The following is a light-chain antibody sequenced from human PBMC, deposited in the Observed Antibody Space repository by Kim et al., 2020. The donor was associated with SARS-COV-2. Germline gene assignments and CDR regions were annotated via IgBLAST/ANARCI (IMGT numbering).Light chain of an antibody. V-gene: IGLV2-14*03. CDR2: DVR. CDR3: TSYTSTSTLV. J-gene: IGLJ2*01. Sequence: QSITISCTGTSSDVGVYIFVSWYQQQPGTAPKLILYDVRHRPSGVSNRFSGSKSGNTASLTIFGLQAEDEAYYYCTSYTSTSTLVFGGGTQLTVL. CDR1: SSDVGVYIF.